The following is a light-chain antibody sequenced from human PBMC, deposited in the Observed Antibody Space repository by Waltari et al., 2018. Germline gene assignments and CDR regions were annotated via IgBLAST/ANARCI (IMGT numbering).Light chain of an antibody. J-gene: IGLJ3*02. CDR1: STNIGADYA. CDR2: GNN. CDR3: QSYGSDWV. Sequence: QSVLTQPPSVSGAPGQRVTISCTGSSTNIGADYAVHWYQQLPGTAPKLLIYGNNNRPSGVPDRFSGSKSGTSASLAITGLQAEDEADYYCQSYGSDWVFGGGTKLTVL. V-gene: IGLV1-40*01.